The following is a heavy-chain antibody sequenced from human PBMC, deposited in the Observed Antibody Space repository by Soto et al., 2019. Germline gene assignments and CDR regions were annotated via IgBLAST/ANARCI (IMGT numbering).Heavy chain of an antibody. CDR3: ARDQYAYDSSGYRDDFDI. CDR1: GGTFSSYA. J-gene: IGHJ3*02. CDR2: IIPIFGTA. D-gene: IGHD3-22*01. Sequence: QVQLVQSGAEVKKPGSSVKVSCKASGGTFSSYAISWVRQAPGQGLEWMGGIIPIFGTANYAQKFQGRVTITADESTSTAYMELSSLRSADTAVYYCARDQYAYDSSGYRDDFDIWGQGTMVTVSS. V-gene: IGHV1-69*01.